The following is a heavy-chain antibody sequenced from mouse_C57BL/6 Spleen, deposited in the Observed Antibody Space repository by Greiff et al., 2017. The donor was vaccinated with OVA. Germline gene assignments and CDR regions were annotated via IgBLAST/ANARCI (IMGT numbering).Heavy chain of an antibody. CDR2: IDPNSGGT. V-gene: IGHV1-72*01. J-gene: IGHJ3*01. D-gene: IGHD2-3*01. Sequence: QVQLQQPGAELVKPGASVKLSCKASGYTFTSYWMHWVKQRPGRGLGWIGRIDPNSGGTKYNEKFKSKATLTVDKPSRTAYMQRSILTSEDSAVYYGARTDGYYGWFAYWGQGTLVTVSA. CDR1: GYTFTSYW. CDR3: ARTDGYYGWFAY.